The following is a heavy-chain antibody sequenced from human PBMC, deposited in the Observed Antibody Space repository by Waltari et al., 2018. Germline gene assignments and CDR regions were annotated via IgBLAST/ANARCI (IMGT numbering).Heavy chain of an antibody. CDR2: INHNASP. CDR3: ARGWLQVAPPYYYYMDV. Sequence: QVQLLQWGAGLLKPSETLSLTCAVYGGSFSGYYWSWLRQLPGKGLEWLGEINHNASPDYNPSLTSPATISIETSKNQFSLKRDSVTAADTGVYYCARGWLQVAPPYYYYMDVWDRGTAVTVSS. D-gene: IGHD6-19*01. V-gene: IGHV4-34*01. J-gene: IGHJ6*03. CDR1: GGSFSGYY.